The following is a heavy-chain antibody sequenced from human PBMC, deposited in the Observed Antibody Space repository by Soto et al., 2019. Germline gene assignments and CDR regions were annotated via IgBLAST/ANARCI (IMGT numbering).Heavy chain of an antibody. Sequence: GRALRLSCADSGFIFNNYAMSWARQAPGKGLEWVSFISAGGGSPNYADSVKGRFTISRDNSKNMLYLQMNSLRAEDTAVYYCAKDGDFYDFVTAYYLTGHDFGYWGQGTPFTVSS. CDR3: AKDGDFYDFVTAYYLTGHDFGY. J-gene: IGHJ4*02. V-gene: IGHV3-23*01. CDR2: ISAGGGSP. CDR1: GFIFNNYA. D-gene: IGHD3-9*01.